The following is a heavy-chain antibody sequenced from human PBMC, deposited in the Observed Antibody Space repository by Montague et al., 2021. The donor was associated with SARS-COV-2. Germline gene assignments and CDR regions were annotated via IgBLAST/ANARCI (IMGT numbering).Heavy chain of an antibody. CDR2: IYYGGVS. V-gene: IGHV4-31*03. Sequence: TLSLTCNVSGGSIISADFYWSWIRQHPGKGLEWIGYIYYGGVSYFNPSLEGRVSMSVDTSKNQFSLKLNSVTAADAAVYYCARDPSRQLLLYPVGDYYYGMDVWGQGTTVTVSS. CDR3: ARDPSRQLLLYPVGDYYYGMDV. CDR1: GGSIISADFY. D-gene: IGHD2-2*02. J-gene: IGHJ6*02.